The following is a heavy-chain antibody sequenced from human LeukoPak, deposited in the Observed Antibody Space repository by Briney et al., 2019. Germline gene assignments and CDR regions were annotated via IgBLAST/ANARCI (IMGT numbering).Heavy chain of an antibody. Sequence: GGSLRLSCAASGFTFSSYEMNWVRQAPGKGLEWVSYISSSGSTRYYADSVKGRFTISRDNAKNSLYLQMNSLRAEDTAVYYCARDCSSTSCPDFDYWGQGTLVTVSS. CDR2: ISSSGSTR. J-gene: IGHJ4*02. D-gene: IGHD2-2*01. V-gene: IGHV3-48*03. CDR1: GFTFSSYE. CDR3: ARDCSSTSCPDFDY.